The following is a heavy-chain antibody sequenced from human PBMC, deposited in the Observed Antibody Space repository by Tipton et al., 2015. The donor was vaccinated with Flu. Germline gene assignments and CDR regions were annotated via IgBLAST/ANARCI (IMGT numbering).Heavy chain of an antibody. CDR1: GFIFSDYG. D-gene: IGHD5-18*01. CDR3: AREHSYGLYNFDY. Sequence: SLRLSCTASGFIFSDYGMHWVRQAPGKGLEWVAVIWFNGNNKYYADSVKGRFTISRDNSKNTLYLQMNSLRAEDTAVYYCAREHSYGLYNFDYWGQGALVTVSS. CDR2: IWFNGNNK. J-gene: IGHJ4*02. V-gene: IGHV3-33*01.